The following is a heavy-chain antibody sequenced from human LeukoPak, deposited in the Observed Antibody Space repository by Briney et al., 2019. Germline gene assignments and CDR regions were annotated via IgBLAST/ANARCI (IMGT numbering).Heavy chain of an antibody. CDR1: GDTFSSYA. V-gene: IGHV1-69*04. J-gene: IGHJ4*02. CDR2: IIPIFDIA. D-gene: IGHD3-9*01. CDR3: ARDLRRSYDILTGYYEGSDY. Sequence: AASVKVSCKASGDTFSSYAISWVRQAPGQGLEWMGRIIPIFDIANYAQKFQGRVTITADKSTSTAYMELSSLRSEDTAVYYCARDLRRSYDILTGYYEGSDYWGQGTLVTVSS.